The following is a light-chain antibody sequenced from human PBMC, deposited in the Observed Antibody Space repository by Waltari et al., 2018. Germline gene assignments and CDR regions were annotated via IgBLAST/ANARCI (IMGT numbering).Light chain of an antibody. CDR1: QGVSTY. V-gene: IGKV1-8*01. CDR3: QQYHDYPWT. CDR2: AAS. J-gene: IGKJ1*01. Sequence: AIRMTQPPSSLSASIGDRVTIPCRASQGVSTYIAWYQQKPGRAPSLLIHAASTLQTGVPSRFSGSGTGTDFTLTITCLQSADFALYFCQQYHDYPWTFGQGTKVEI.